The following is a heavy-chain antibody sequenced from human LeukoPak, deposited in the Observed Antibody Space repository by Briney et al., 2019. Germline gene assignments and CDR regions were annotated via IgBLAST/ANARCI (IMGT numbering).Heavy chain of an antibody. CDR1: GGSISSSSYY. D-gene: IGHD3-9*01. Sequence: SETLSLTCTVSGGSISSSSYYWGWIRQPPGKGLEWIGRIYTSGSTNYNPSLKSRVTMSVDTSKNQFSLKLSSVTAADTAVYYCARDGRNILTGYLDYYYYYGMDIWGQGTTVTVSS. J-gene: IGHJ6*02. CDR3: ARDGRNILTGYLDYYYYYGMDI. CDR2: IYTSGST. V-gene: IGHV4-39*07.